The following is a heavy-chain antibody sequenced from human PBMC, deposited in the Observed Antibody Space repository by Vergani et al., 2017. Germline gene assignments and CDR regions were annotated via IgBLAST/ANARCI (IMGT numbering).Heavy chain of an antibody. Sequence: QVQLQESDPGLVKPPGTLSLTCTVSGDSISNNNWWSWVRQPPGKGLEWIGEVYHSGSTNYNPSLKSRVTISVDKSKNQISLKLRSVTAADTAVYYCVRQWKLQGAFDIWGQGTMVTVSS. D-gene: IGHD1-1*01. J-gene: IGHJ3*02. CDR1: GDSISNNNW. V-gene: IGHV4-4*03. CDR2: VYHSGST. CDR3: VRQWKLQGAFDI.